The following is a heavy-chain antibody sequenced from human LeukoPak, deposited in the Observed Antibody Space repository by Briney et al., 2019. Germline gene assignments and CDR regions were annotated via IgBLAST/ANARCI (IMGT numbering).Heavy chain of an antibody. D-gene: IGHD3-22*01. V-gene: IGHV4-34*01. J-gene: IGHJ3*02. CDR2: INHSGST. CDR3: ARDQDYDSSGYFHAFDI. CDR1: GGSFSGYY. Sequence: SETLSLTCAVYGGSFSGYYWSWIRQPPGKGLEWIGEINHSGSTNYNPSLKSRVTISLDTSKNQFSLKLSSVTAADTAVYYCARDQDYDSSGYFHAFDIWGQGTMVTVSS.